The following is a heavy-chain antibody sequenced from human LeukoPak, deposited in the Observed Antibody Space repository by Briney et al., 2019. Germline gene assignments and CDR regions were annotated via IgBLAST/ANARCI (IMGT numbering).Heavy chain of an antibody. CDR3: ARDPYVGSYYAYYYYYMDV. Sequence: GGPLRLSCAASGFSFSTYNMNWVRQAPGKDLEWVSSITSSSSHVYYADSVKGRFTISRDNAKNSLYLQMHSLRAEDTAVYCCARDPYVGSYYAYYYYYMDVWGKGTTVTVSS. CDR2: ITSSSSHV. J-gene: IGHJ6*03. V-gene: IGHV3-21*01. CDR1: GFSFSTYN. D-gene: IGHD3-16*01.